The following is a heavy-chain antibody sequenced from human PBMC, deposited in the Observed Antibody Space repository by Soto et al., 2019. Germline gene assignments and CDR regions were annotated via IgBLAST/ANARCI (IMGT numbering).Heavy chain of an antibody. CDR2: INHSGTT. CDR3: ARGPQSSSLSG. J-gene: IGHJ4*02. CDR1: GGVFSGYD. V-gene: IGHV4-34*01. D-gene: IGHD6-13*01. Sequence: QVQLQQWGAGLLKPSETLSLTCAVYGGVFSGYDWSWIRQPPGKGLEWIGEINHSGTTNYNLSLKSRVTISVDMSRYQFSLKMSSMTAADTAVYYCARGPQSSSLSGWGQGTLVTVSS.